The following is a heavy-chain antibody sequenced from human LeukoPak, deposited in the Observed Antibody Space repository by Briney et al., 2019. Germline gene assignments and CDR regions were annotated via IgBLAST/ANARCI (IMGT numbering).Heavy chain of an antibody. D-gene: IGHD6-13*01. CDR1: GFTFSGSS. V-gene: IGHV3-73*01. Sequence: GGSLRLSCAASGFTFSGSSIHWVRQASGKGLEWVGLIRTKANTYATAYAASVTGRFTISRDDSKTTSYLQMNSLRTEDTALYFCTTSYSGNSWYDWFGPWGQGTLVTVSS. J-gene: IGHJ5*02. CDR2: IRTKANTYAT. CDR3: TTSYSGNSWYDWFGP.